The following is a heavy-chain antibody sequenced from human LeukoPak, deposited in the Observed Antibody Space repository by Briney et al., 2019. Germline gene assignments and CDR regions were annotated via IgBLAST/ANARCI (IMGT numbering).Heavy chain of an antibody. CDR3: TRDRTPYY. CDR2: IASETYGGTA. J-gene: IGHJ4*02. Sequence: GGSLRLSCTASGFTFGGYAMTWVRQAPGKGLEWVGFIASETYGGTAEYAASVKGRFTISRDDSKSIAYLQMNSLKTEDTAVYYCTRDRTPYYWGQGTLVTVSS. V-gene: IGHV3-49*04. CDR1: GFTFGGYA.